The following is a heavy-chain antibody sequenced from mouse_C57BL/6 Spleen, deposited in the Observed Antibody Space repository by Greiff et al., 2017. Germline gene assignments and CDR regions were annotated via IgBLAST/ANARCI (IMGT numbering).Heavy chain of an antibody. CDR2: ISSGSSTI. J-gene: IGHJ1*03. D-gene: IGHD1-1*01. CDR1: GFTFSDYG. CDR3: ARGSSTTVVATGYFDV. V-gene: IGHV5-17*01. Sequence: EVKLMESGGGLVKPGGSLKLSCAASGFTFSDYGMHWVRQAPEKGLEWVAYISSGSSTIYYADTVKGRFTISRDNAKNTLFRQMTSLRSEDTAMYYCARGSSTTVVATGYFDVWGTGTTVTVSS.